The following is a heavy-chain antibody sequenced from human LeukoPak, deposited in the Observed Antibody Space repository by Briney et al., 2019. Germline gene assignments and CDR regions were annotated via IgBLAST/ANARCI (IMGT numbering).Heavy chain of an antibody. D-gene: IGHD3-16*01. CDR1: GFTVSSNY. Sequence: PGGSLRLSCAASGFTVSSNYMSWVRQAPGKGLEWVSVIYSGGSTYYADSVKGRFTISRDNSKNTLYLQMNSLRAEDTAVYYCARWGTSSLWDYWGQGTLVTVSS. CDR3: ARWGTSSLWDY. CDR2: IYSGGST. V-gene: IGHV3-66*01. J-gene: IGHJ4*02.